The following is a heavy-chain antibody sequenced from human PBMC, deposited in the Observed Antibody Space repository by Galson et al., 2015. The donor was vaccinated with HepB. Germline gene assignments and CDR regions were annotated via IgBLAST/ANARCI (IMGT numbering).Heavy chain of an antibody. V-gene: IGHV1-24*01. CDR1: GYTLSELS. D-gene: IGHD3-10*01. J-gene: IGHJ4*02. Sequence: SVKVSCKVSGYTLSELSMHWVRQAPGKGLEWMGGFDPEDGETLHAQKFQGRVTMTEDTSTDTAYMELSGLRSEDTAVYYCAPRRRVTLVRGVYFEYWGQGTLVTVSS. CDR3: APRRRVTLVRGVYFEY. CDR2: FDPEDGET.